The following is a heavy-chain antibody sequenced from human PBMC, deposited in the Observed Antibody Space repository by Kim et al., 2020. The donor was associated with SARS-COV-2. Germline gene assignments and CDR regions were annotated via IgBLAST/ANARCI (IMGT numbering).Heavy chain of an antibody. Sequence: NDAQKFQGTVTITADESTSTGYMERSSLRSEDTAVYYCARYPSGYYYFDYWGQGTLVTVSS. CDR3: ARYPSGYYYFDY. D-gene: IGHD3-3*01. V-gene: IGHV1-69*01. J-gene: IGHJ4*02.